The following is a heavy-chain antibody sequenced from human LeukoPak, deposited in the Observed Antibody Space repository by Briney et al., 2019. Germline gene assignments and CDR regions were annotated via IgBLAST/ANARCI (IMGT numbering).Heavy chain of an antibody. J-gene: IGHJ3*02. CDR2: MYYSGST. Sequence: PSETLSLTCTVSGDSISRSSYYWGWIRQPPGKGLEWIGSMYYSGSTYYNPSLKSRVTISVDTSKNQFSLKLSSVTAADTAVYFCAKARAVTTVLDAFDIWGQGTMVTVSS. D-gene: IGHD4-17*01. CDR1: GDSISRSSYY. V-gene: IGHV4-39*01. CDR3: AKARAVTTVLDAFDI.